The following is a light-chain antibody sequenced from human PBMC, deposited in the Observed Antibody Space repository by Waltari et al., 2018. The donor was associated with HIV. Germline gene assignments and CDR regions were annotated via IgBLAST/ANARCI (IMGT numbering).Light chain of an antibody. Sequence: SSELTQDPAVSVALGQTVRITCQGDSLRNYFASWYQQKPGQAPILVIYANTNRTSGIPDRCACSNSGNAASLTITGAQAGDEADYYCNSRDSSGNRVVFGGGTKLTVL. CDR1: SLRNYF. CDR2: ANT. V-gene: IGLV3-19*01. J-gene: IGLJ2*01. CDR3: NSRDSSGNRVV.